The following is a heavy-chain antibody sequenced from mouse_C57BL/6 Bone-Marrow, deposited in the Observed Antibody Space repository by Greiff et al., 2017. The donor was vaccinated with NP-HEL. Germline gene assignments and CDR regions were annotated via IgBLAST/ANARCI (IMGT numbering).Heavy chain of an antibody. D-gene: IGHD2-3*01. CDR1: EYEFPSHD. V-gene: IGHV5-2*01. Sequence: EVKVIESGGGLVQPGESLKLSCESNEYEFPSHDMSWVRKTPEKRLELVAAINSDGGSTYYPDTMERRFIISRDNTKKTLYLQMSSLRSEDTALYYCARRVRWFHYAMDYWGQGTSVTVSS. CDR3: ARRVRWFHYAMDY. CDR2: INSDGGST. J-gene: IGHJ4*01.